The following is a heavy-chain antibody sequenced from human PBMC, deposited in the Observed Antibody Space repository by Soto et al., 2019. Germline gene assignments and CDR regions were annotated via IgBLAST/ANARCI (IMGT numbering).Heavy chain of an antibody. CDR3: ARARCSSGQCYYFDF. Sequence: EVQLVESGEGLVQPGGSLRLSCAASGFTFSSYNIHWIRQAPGKGLEFVSAIRRSGDRTYYADSVKGRFTITRDNSKNTVWLRMGTLRAEDIAFYYCARARCSSGQCYYFDFWGLGALFSVSS. D-gene: IGHD2-15*01. CDR2: IRRSGDRT. V-gene: IGHV3-64*02. J-gene: IGHJ4*02. CDR1: GFTFSSYN.